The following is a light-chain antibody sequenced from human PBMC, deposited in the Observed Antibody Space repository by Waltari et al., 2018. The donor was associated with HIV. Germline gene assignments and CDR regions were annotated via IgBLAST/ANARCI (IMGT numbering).Light chain of an antibody. CDR2: GAS. Sequence: VMTQSPATISKSRGETATLSCRASESLNSHLAWYQHKPGQPPRLLIYGASTRAAGIPARFSCSGSGTEFSLTISSLQSEDFAVYYCQQYNNWPPYTFGQGTRLEIK. V-gene: IGKV3-15*01. CDR1: ESLNSH. J-gene: IGKJ2*01. CDR3: QQYNNWPPYT.